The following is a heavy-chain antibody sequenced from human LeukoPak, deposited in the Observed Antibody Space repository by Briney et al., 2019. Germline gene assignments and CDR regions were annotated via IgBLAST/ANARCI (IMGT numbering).Heavy chain of an antibody. J-gene: IGHJ4*02. D-gene: IGHD5-24*01. Sequence: GGSLRLSCAASGFTFSSYGMSWVRQAPGKGLEWVSAISGSGGSTYYADSVKGRFTISRDNSKNTLYLQMNSLRAEDTAVYYCAKVPRRDGYNWFDYWGQGTLVTVSS. CDR3: AKVPRRDGYNWFDY. V-gene: IGHV3-23*01. CDR1: GFTFSSYG. CDR2: ISGSGGST.